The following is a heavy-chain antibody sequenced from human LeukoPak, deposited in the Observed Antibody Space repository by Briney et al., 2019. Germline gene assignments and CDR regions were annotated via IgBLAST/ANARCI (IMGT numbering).Heavy chain of an antibody. CDR3: ARRVGTTTPFDY. Sequence: GGSLRLSCAASGLTFSNYAMSWVRQAPGMGLEWVSAISGSGGNTDYADSVKGRFTISRDNSKNTLYLQVNSLRAEDTAIYYCARRVGTTTPFDYWGQGTLVTVSS. CDR2: ISGSGGNT. D-gene: IGHD1-26*01. J-gene: IGHJ4*02. V-gene: IGHV3-23*01. CDR1: GLTFSNYA.